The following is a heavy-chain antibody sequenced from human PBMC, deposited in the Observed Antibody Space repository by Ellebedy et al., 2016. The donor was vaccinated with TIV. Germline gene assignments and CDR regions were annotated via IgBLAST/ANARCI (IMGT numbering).Heavy chain of an antibody. V-gene: IGHV3-23*01. D-gene: IGHD1-26*01. Sequence: PGGSLRLSCAASGFTFSSYAMSWVRQAPGKGLEWVSAISGSGGSTYYADSVNGRFTISRDNSKNTLYLQMNSRRAEDTAVYYCAKGGWELSPFDYWGQGTLVTVSS. J-gene: IGHJ4*02. CDR3: AKGGWELSPFDY. CDR2: ISGSGGST. CDR1: GFTFSSYA.